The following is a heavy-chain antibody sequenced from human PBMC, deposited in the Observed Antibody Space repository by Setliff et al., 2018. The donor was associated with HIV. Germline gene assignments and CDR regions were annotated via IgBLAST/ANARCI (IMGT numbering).Heavy chain of an antibody. Sequence: ASVKVSCKAAGGTSRNYAINWARQAPGQGLEWMGAIIPSLGAIYSAQKFQGRVTITADEYATTVYMELSSLKSEDTAVYYCARGGTYFERWFPPTYYMDLWGEGTSVTVS. CDR3: ARGGTYFERWFPPTYYMDL. CDR2: IIPSLGAI. V-gene: IGHV1-69*13. D-gene: IGHD3-9*01. CDR1: GGTSRNYA. J-gene: IGHJ6*03.